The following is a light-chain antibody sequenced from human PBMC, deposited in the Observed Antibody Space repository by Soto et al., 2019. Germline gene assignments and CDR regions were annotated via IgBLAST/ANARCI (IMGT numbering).Light chain of an antibody. CDR1: QSLVFSDGNTY. CDR3: MQGTHWPPFT. V-gene: IGKV2-30*01. J-gene: IGKJ3*01. Sequence: DVVMTQSPLSLPVTLGQPASISCRSSQSLVFSDGNTYLSWFQQRPGQSPRRLIYKVSKRDSGVPDRCTGSGSGTDFTLKISRVEAEDVGVYYCMQGTHWPPFTFGPGTKVEIK. CDR2: KVS.